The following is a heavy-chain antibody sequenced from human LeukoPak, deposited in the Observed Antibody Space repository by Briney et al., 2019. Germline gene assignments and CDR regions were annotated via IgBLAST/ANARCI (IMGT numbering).Heavy chain of an antibody. Sequence: GGSLRLSCAASGLTFNSCAMSWVRQAPGKGLEWVSSIIGSGGGTYYADSVKGRFTISRDNSKNTLYLQMNSLRAEDTAVYYCANDPGPYYSLDCWGQGTLVTVSS. CDR3: ANDPGPYYSLDC. CDR2: IIGSGGGT. D-gene: IGHD3-10*01. V-gene: IGHV3-23*01. CDR1: GLTFNSCA. J-gene: IGHJ4*02.